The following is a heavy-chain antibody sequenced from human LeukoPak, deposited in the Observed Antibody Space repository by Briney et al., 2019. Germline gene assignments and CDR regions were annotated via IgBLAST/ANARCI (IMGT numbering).Heavy chain of an antibody. J-gene: IGHJ4*02. CDR3: ARHRGWSNLDY. V-gene: IGHV3-48*01. CDR2: ISSSSSTI. D-gene: IGHD6-19*01. CDR1: GFTFGSNS. Sequence: GGALRLSCAASGFTFGSNSMNWVRQAPGRGLEWGSYISSSSSTIYYANSVKGRFTISRDNAKDSLYLQLSSLRADDTAVYYCARHRGWSNLDYWGQGALVTVAS.